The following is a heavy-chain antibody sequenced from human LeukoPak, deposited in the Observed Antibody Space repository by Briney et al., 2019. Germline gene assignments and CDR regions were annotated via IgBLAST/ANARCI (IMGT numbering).Heavy chain of an antibody. J-gene: IGHJ4*02. CDR1: GGSISSSNYY. CDR2: MYYSGNT. CDR3: ARTLGWASSRYPFDG. Sequence: SETLSLTCTVSGGSISSSNYYWGWVRQPPGKGLEWIGSMYYSGNTDYNPSLKSRVTISVDTSKNQFSLKVNSVTAADTAVYYCARTLGWASSRYPFDGWGQGTLVTVSS. V-gene: IGHV4-39*01. D-gene: IGHD3-16*02.